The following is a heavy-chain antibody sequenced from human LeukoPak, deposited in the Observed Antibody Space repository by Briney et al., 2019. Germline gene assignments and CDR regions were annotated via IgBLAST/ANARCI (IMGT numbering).Heavy chain of an antibody. CDR3: ARDKITYSNYSPPDY. CDR1: GFTFSSYS. Sequence: PGGSLRLSCAASGFTFSSYSMNWVRKAPGKGLEWVSSISSSSSYIYYADSVKGRFTISRDNAKNSLYLQMNSLRAEDTAVYYCARDKITYSNYSPPDYWGQGTLVTVSS. J-gene: IGHJ4*02. CDR2: ISSSSSYI. D-gene: IGHD4-11*01. V-gene: IGHV3-21*01.